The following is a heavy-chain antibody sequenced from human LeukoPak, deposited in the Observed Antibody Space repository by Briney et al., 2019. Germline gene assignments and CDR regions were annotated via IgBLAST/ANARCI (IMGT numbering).Heavy chain of an antibody. CDR1: GFSFSSYA. V-gene: IGHV3-23*01. CDR3: AKRHDSNGPTGYFDY. J-gene: IGHJ4*02. Sequence: GGPLRLSCAASGFSFSSYAMSWVRQAPGKGLEWVSSVSGSGGSTYNADSVKGRFTISRDNSKNTLDLQVNSLRAEDTAVYYCAKRHDSNGPTGYFDYWGQGILVTVSS. D-gene: IGHD3-22*01. CDR2: VSGSGGST.